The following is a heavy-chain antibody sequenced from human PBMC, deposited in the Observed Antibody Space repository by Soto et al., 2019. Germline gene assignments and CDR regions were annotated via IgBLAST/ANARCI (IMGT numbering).Heavy chain of an antibody. Sequence: TPSXTCTVSGGSISSGGYYWSWIRQHQGKGMKWIGYIYYSGSTYYNQSLKSRVTISVDTSKNQFSLKLSSVTAADTSVYYCARAIFDWLFDYWGQGTLVTVSS. V-gene: IGHV4-31*03. D-gene: IGHD3-9*01. CDR3: ARAIFDWLFDY. CDR1: GGSISSGGYY. J-gene: IGHJ4*02. CDR2: IYYSGST.